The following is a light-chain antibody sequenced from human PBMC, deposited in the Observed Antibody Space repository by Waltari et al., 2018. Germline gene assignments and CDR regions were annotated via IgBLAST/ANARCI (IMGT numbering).Light chain of an antibody. CDR2: KAS. J-gene: IGKJ2*01. CDR1: QSFSTW. CDR3: QQYNSDSHS. V-gene: IGKV1-5*03. Sequence: DIQMTQSPSSPSASVGDKVTIPCRASQSFSTWLAWFQLKRGKAPKLLIYKASNLESGVPSRFSGSGSGTEFTLTISSLLPEDFATYYCQQYNSDSHSFGQGTRLEIK.